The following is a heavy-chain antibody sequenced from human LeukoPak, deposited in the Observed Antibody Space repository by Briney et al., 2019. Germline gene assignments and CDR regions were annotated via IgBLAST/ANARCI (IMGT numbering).Heavy chain of an antibody. CDR1: GFTLSSTG. Sequence: GGSLRLSCAAPGFTLSSTGMSWVRQAPGKGLEWVSGISGGNTFYADSVKGRFTISRENSKSTLYLQMDSLRVEDTAIYYCARGTGAAAGPDRGIHWGQGTLVTVSS. V-gene: IGHV3-23*01. CDR3: ARGTGAAAGPDRGIH. CDR2: ISGGNT. J-gene: IGHJ4*02. D-gene: IGHD6-13*01.